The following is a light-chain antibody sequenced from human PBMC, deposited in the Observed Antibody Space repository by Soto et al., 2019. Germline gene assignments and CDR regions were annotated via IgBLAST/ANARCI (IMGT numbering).Light chain of an antibody. CDR3: QQRSNWPLT. CDR2: DAS. CDR1: QSVSSY. Sequence: EIVLTQSPATLYLSPGERATLSCRASQSVSSYLAWYQQKPGQAPRLLIYDASNRATGIPARFSGSGSGTDFTRTISSLEPEDFAVYYCQQRSNWPLTFGGGTKVEIK. V-gene: IGKV3-11*01. J-gene: IGKJ4*01.